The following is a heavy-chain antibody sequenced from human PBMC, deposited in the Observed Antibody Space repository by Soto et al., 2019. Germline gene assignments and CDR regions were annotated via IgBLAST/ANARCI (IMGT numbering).Heavy chain of an antibody. CDR1: GGSFSSRSHY. Sequence: QLQLQESGPGLVKPSETLSLTCTVSGGSFSSRSHYWGWIRQSPGKHLEWIGSSFYRGSTHYNPSLKTRGTISVDTSKSQGSLKLYSVTAADTAVYYGATADCCGVVTPCFEYWGQGSLVTVSS. CDR2: SFYRGST. CDR3: ATADCCGVVTPCFEY. D-gene: IGHD3-3*01. J-gene: IGHJ4*02. V-gene: IGHV4-39*01.